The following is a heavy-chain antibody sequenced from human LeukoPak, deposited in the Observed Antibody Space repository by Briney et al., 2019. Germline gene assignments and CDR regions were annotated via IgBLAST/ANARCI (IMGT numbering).Heavy chain of an antibody. J-gene: IGHJ4*02. Sequence: GASLRLSCAASGFTFSSYAMSWVRQAPGKGLEWVSAISGSGGSTYYADSVKGRLTIPRDNSKNALYLQMNSLRAEDTAVYYCAKSRILRYFDWAGDYWGQGTLVTVSS. V-gene: IGHV3-23*01. D-gene: IGHD3-9*01. CDR2: ISGSGGST. CDR3: AKSRILRYFDWAGDY. CDR1: GFTFSSYA.